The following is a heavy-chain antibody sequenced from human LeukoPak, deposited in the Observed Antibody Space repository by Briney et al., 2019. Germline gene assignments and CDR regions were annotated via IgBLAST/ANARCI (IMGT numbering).Heavy chain of an antibody. CDR3: AREYSSSWYHAFDI. CDR1: GGSISSGGYY. D-gene: IGHD6-13*01. Sequence: SETLSLTCTVSGGSISSGGYYWSWIRQPAGKGLEWIGRIYTSGSTNYNPSLKSRVTMSVDTSKNQFSLKLSSVTAADTAVYYCAREYSSSWYHAFDIWGQGTMVTVSS. CDR2: IYTSGST. J-gene: IGHJ3*02. V-gene: IGHV4-61*02.